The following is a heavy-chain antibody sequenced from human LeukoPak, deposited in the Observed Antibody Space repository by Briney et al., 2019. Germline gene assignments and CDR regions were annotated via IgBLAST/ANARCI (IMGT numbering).Heavy chain of an antibody. CDR2: MNPNSGNT. CDR1: GYTFTSYD. J-gene: IGHJ6*02. CDR3: ARSVVARRRGGMDV. V-gene: IGHV1-8*01. Sequence: ASVKVSCKASGYTFTSYDINWVRQATGQGLEWMGWMNPNSGNTGYAQEFQGRVTMTRNTSISTAYMELSSLRSEDTAVYYCARSVVARRRGGMDVWGQGTTVTVSS. D-gene: IGHD2-21*01.